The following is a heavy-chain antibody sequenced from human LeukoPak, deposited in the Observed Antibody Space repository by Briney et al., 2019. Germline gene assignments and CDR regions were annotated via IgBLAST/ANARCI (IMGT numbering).Heavy chain of an antibody. V-gene: IGHV1-69*06. CDR2: IIPIFGTA. Sequence: GASVKVSCKASGYTFTSYGISWVRQAPGQGLEWMGGIIPIFGTANYAQKFQGRVTITADKSTSTAYMELSSLRSDDTAVYYCARLTAMVTTFDYWGQGTLVTVSS. J-gene: IGHJ4*02. D-gene: IGHD5-18*01. CDR1: GYTFTSYG. CDR3: ARLTAMVTTFDY.